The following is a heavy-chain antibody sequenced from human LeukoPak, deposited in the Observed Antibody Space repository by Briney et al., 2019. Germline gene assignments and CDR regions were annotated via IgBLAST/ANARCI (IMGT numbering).Heavy chain of an antibody. CDR3: ATEWFTGTSLHYMY. CDR1: GFTFSSHA. D-gene: IGHD3-10*01. V-gene: IGHV3-23*01. Sequence: GGSLRLSCAASGFTFSSHAMSWVRQAPGKGLEWVSFISGSGSATKYADSVKGRFTISRDNSKNTLSLLLSSLRAEDTAVYYCATEWFTGTSLHYMYWGQGTLDIVSS. CDR2: ISGSGSAT. J-gene: IGHJ4*02.